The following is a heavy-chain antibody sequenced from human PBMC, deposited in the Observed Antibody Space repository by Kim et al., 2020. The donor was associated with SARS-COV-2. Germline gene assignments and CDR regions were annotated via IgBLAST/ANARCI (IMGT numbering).Heavy chain of an antibody. CDR3: ARELRYCSGGSCYSGVFDD. J-gene: IGHJ4*02. D-gene: IGHD2-15*01. CDR1: GGSISSGGYY. CDR2: IYYSGST. V-gene: IGHV4-31*03. Sequence: SETLSLTCTVSGGSISSGGYYWSWIRQHPGKGLEWIGYIYYSGSTYYNPSLKSRVTISVDTSKNQFSLKLSSVTAADTAVYYCARELRYCSGGSCYSGVFDDWGQGTLVTVSS.